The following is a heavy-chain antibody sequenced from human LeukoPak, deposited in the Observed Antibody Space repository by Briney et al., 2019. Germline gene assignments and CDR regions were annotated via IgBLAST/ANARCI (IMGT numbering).Heavy chain of an antibody. CDR3: ASAAGRMRYGLDV. D-gene: IGHD2-15*01. V-gene: IGHV3-23*01. CDR1: GFSFSSYA. J-gene: IGHJ6*02. CDR2: ISGSGGNT. Sequence: GGSLRLSCAASGFSFSSYAMRWVRQAPGKGLEWVSAISGSGGNTYYADSVKGRFTISRDNSKNTLYLQMNSLRAEDTAIYYCASAAGRMRYGLDVWGQGTTVTVSS.